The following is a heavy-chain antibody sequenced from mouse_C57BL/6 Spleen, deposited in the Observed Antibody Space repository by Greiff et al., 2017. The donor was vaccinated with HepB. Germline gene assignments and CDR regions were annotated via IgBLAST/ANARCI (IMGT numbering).Heavy chain of an antibody. CDR1: GFNIKNTY. V-gene: IGHV14-3*01. D-gene: IGHD1-1*01. CDR3: AHDYYGSSDWFAY. J-gene: IGHJ3*01. CDR2: IDPANGNT. Sequence: EVQLQQSVAELVRPGASVKLSCTASGFNIKNTYMHWVKQRPEQGLEWIGRIDPANGNTKYAQKFQGKATITADTSSNTAYLQRSSLTSEDTAIYYCAHDYYGSSDWFAYWGRGTLVTVSA.